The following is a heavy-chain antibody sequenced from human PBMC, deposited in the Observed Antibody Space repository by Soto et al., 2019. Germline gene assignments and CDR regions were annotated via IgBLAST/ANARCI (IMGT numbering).Heavy chain of an antibody. J-gene: IGHJ6*02. CDR1: GYTFTSYY. CDR3: ARFPPGSGYSYGYPYYYYGMDV. Sequence: GASVKVSCKASGYTFTSYYMHWVRQAPGQGLEWMGIINPSGGSTSYAQKFQGRVTMTRDTSTSTVYMELSSLRSEDTAVYYCARFPPGSGYSYGYPYYYYGMDVWGQGTTVTVSS. D-gene: IGHD5-18*01. CDR2: INPSGGST. V-gene: IGHV1-46*01.